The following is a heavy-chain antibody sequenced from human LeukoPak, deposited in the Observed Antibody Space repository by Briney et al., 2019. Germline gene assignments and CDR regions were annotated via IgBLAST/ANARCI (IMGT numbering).Heavy chain of an antibody. D-gene: IGHD6-19*01. CDR1: GFTFSSYG. Sequence: PGGSLRLSCAASGFTFSSYGMHWVRQAPGKGLEWVAFIRYDGGNKYYADSVKGRFTISRDNSKNTLYLQMNSLRAEDTAVYYCAKDRGGSGWYKGGFDYWGQGTLVTVSS. CDR2: IRYDGGNK. CDR3: AKDRGGSGWYKGGFDY. J-gene: IGHJ4*02. V-gene: IGHV3-30*02.